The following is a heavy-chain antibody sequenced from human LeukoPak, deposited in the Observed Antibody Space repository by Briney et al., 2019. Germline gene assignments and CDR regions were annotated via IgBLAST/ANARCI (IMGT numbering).Heavy chain of an antibody. CDR3: ARNIEVTFGALRGHAFDI. V-gene: IGHV1-69*04. J-gene: IGHJ3*02. CDR1: GGTFSSYA. D-gene: IGHD3-16*01. CDR2: IIPILGIA. Sequence: ASVKVSCKASGGTFSSYAISWVRQAPGQGLEWMGRIIPILGIANYAQKFQGRVTITADKSTSTAYMELSSLRSEDTAVYYCARNIEVTFGALRGHAFDIWGQGTMVTVSS.